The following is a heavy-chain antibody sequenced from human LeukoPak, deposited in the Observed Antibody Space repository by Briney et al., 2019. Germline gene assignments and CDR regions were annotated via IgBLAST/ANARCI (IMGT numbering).Heavy chain of an antibody. D-gene: IGHD3-22*01. J-gene: IGHJ4*02. Sequence: ASETLSLTCTVSGGSISSSSYYWGWIRQPPGKGLEWIGSIYYSGSTYYNPSLKSRVTISVDTSKNQFSLKLSSVTAADTAVYYCARLPVYYESSGYPADWGQGTLVTVSS. CDR3: ARLPVYYESSGYPAD. CDR2: IYYSGST. V-gene: IGHV4-39*01. CDR1: GGSISSSSYY.